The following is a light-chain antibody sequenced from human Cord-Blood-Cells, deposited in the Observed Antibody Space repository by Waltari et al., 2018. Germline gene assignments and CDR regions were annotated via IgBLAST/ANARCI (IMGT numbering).Light chain of an antibody. V-gene: IGKV3-15*01. Sequence: EIAMTQSPATLSVSPGERAKLSCRASQSVSSHIAWYQQKPSQAPRLLNYVASTRATGIPSMFSGSGSGTDFTLTISSLQSEDFAVYYCQQYNNWPPSTFGQGTKLEIK. CDR3: QQYNNWPPST. CDR2: VAS. J-gene: IGKJ2*02. CDR1: QSVSSH.